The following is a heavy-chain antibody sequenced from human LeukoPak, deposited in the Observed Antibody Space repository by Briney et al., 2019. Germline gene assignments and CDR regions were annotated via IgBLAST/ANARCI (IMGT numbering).Heavy chain of an antibody. D-gene: IGHD3-3*01. CDR3: ARGDFCSKSNCYLRPMDV. CDR1: GGSISSYY. CDR2: IYYSGST. Sequence: SETLSLTCTVSGGSISSYYWSWIRQPPGKGLEWIGYIYYSGSTTYNPSLKSRVTMSVDTAKNQFSLKLRSVTAADTAIYYCARGDFCSKSNCYLRPMDVWGKGTTVTVSS. J-gene: IGHJ6*03. V-gene: IGHV4-59*01.